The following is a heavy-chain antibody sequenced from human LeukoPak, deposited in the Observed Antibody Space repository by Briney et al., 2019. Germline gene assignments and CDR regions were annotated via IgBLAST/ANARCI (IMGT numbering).Heavy chain of an antibody. CDR2: ISSGGCRT. D-gene: IGHD5-18*01. CDR3: AKAGSGYNFGGFV. V-gene: IGHV3-23*01. Sequence: GGSLRLSCTASGFTFGDYAMSGVHQDPGKGLEGVSTISSGGCRTYYADSVKGRFTISRDNSKNTLSLQMNSLRAEDTAVYYCAKAGSGYNFGGFVWGQGPLVTVSS. CDR1: GFTFGDYA. J-gene: IGHJ4*02.